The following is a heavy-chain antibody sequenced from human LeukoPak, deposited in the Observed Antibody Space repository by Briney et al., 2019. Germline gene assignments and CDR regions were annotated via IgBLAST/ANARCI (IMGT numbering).Heavy chain of an antibody. Sequence: PGGSLRLSCAASGFTFTTYWMTWVRQAPGKGLEWVAFIRYDGSNKYYADSVKGRFTISRDNSKNTLYLQMNSLRAEDTAVYYCAKDRWGMATSWYFDLWGRGTLVTVSS. J-gene: IGHJ2*01. CDR1: GFTFTTYW. CDR2: IRYDGSNK. V-gene: IGHV3-30*02. CDR3: AKDRWGMATSWYFDL. D-gene: IGHD5-24*01.